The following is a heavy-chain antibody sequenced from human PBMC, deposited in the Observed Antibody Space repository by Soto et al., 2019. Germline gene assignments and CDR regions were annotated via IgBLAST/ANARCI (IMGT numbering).Heavy chain of an antibody. D-gene: IGHD3-3*01. CDR1: GFTFSSYA. CDR2: ISGSGGST. J-gene: IGHJ4*02. CDR3: AKPTIFGVVSDY. Sequence: PGGSLRLSCAASGFTFSSYAMSWVRQAPGRGLEWVSAISGSGGSTYYADSVKGRFTISRDNSKNTLYLQMNSLRAEDTAVYYCAKPTIFGVVSDYWGQGTLVTVSS. V-gene: IGHV3-23*01.